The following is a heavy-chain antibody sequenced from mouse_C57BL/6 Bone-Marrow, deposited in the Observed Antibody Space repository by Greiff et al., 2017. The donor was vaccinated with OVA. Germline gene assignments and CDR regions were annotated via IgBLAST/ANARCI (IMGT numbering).Heavy chain of an antibody. Sequence: VQLQQSGAELVRPGASVMLSCKASGYTFTDYEMHWVKQTPVHGLEWIGAIDPETGGTAYNQKFKGKAILTADKSSSTAYMELRSLTSEGSAVYYCTRGYSNYYAMDYWGQGTSVTVSS. V-gene: IGHV1-15*01. J-gene: IGHJ4*01. D-gene: IGHD2-5*01. CDR2: IDPETGGT. CDR1: GYTFTDYE. CDR3: TRGYSNYYAMDY.